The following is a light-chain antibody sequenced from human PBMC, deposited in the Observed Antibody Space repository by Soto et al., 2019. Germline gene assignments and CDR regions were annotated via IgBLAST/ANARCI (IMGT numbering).Light chain of an antibody. Sequence: EIVLTQSPATLSLSPGERATLSCRASQSVSSYLAWYQQKPGQAPRLLIYDASNRATGIPARFTGSGSGRYFTLTIGSLEPEDFAVYYGQQRSNWPRTFGQGTKLEIK. CDR3: QQRSNWPRT. V-gene: IGKV3-11*02. CDR1: QSVSSY. J-gene: IGKJ2*01. CDR2: DAS.